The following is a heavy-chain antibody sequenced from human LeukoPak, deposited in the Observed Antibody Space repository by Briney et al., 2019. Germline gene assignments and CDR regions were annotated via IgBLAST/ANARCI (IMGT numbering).Heavy chain of an antibody. D-gene: IGHD6-6*01. Sequence: GGSLRPSCAASRFTFSTYWMHWVRQAPGKGLVWVSRINSDGSSTGYADSVKGRFTISRDNAKNSLYLQMNSLRAEDTAVYYCASLKQLVPGYYYYYMDVWGKGTTVTVSS. CDR2: INSDGSST. V-gene: IGHV3-74*01. CDR3: ASLKQLVPGYYYYYMDV. J-gene: IGHJ6*03. CDR1: RFTFSTYW.